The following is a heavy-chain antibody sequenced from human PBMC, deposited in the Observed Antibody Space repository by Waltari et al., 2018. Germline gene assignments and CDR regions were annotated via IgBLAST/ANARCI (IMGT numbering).Heavy chain of an antibody. Sequence: QVQLQESGPGLVKPSETLSLTCTVSGGSISSYYWSWIRQPPGKGLEWIGYIYYSGSTNYHPSLKSRVTISVDTSKNQFSLKLSSVTAADTAVYYCAGSSTYYDILTGYYNVWFDPWGQGTLVTVSS. J-gene: IGHJ5*02. D-gene: IGHD3-9*01. V-gene: IGHV4-59*01. CDR1: GGSISSYY. CDR2: IYYSGST. CDR3: AGSSTYYDILTGYYNVWFDP.